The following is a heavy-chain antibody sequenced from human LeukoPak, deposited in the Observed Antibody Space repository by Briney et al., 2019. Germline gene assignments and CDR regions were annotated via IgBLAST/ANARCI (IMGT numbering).Heavy chain of an antibody. CDR1: GGSISSSSYY. Sequence: PSETLSLTCTVSGGSISSSSYYWSWIRQPPGKGLEWIGEINHSGSTNYNPSLKSRVTISVDTSKNQFSLKLSSVTAADTAVYYCAREGSDYYGSGSYYRSYYYYMDVWGKGTTVTISS. CDR3: AREGSDYYGSGSYYRSYYYYMDV. D-gene: IGHD3-10*01. CDR2: INHSGST. J-gene: IGHJ6*03. V-gene: IGHV4-39*07.